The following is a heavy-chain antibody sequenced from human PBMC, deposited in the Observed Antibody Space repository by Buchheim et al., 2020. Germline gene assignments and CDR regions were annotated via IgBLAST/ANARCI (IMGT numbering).Heavy chain of an antibody. V-gene: IGHV3-48*04. Sequence: EVQLLESGGGLVQPGGSLRLSCAASGFTFSSYAMSWVRQAPGKGLEWVSYISSSGSTIYYADSVKGRFTISRDNAKNSLYLQMNSLRAEDTAVYYCARGEAPYSSSWYLSPFFDYWGQGTL. CDR2: ISSSGSTI. D-gene: IGHD6-13*01. CDR1: GFTFSSYA. J-gene: IGHJ4*02. CDR3: ARGEAPYSSSWYLSPFFDY.